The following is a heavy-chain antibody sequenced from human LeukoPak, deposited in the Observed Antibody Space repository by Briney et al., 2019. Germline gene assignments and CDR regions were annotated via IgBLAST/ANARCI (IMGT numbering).Heavy chain of an antibody. Sequence: GASVKVSCKASGGTFSSYAISWVRQAPGQGLEWMGGIIPIFGTANYAQKFQGRVTITADKSTSTAYMEPSSLRSEDTAVYYCARVVPAARGYYYYYMDVWGKGTTVTVSS. J-gene: IGHJ6*03. D-gene: IGHD2-2*01. CDR2: IIPIFGTA. V-gene: IGHV1-69*06. CDR3: ARVVPAARGYYYYYMDV. CDR1: GGTFSSYA.